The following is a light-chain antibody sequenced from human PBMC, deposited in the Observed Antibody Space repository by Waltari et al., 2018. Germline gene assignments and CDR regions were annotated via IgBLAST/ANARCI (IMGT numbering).Light chain of an antibody. Sequence: EIVMTQSPATLSVSPGERATLSCRASQSVRTNLAWYQQRPGQAPRLRIYGASTRATGTPITFSGRGSGTDFTLTISSLQSEDFAVYYCQQYNNWPPFTFGPGTTVDIK. CDR1: QSVRTN. J-gene: IGKJ3*01. CDR2: GAS. V-gene: IGKV3-15*01. CDR3: QQYNNWPPFT.